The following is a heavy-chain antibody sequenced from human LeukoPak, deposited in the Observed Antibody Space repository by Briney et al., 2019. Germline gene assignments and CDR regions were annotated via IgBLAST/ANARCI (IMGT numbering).Heavy chain of an antibody. D-gene: IGHD2-2*01. Sequence: GRSLRLSCAASGFTFSSYAMHWVRQAPGKGLEWVAVISYDGSNKYYADSVKGRFAISRDNPKNTLYLQMNSLRAEDTAVYYCARDRTRGKYCSSTSCYFDYWGQGTLVTVSS. V-gene: IGHV3-30*09. CDR2: ISYDGSNK. J-gene: IGHJ4*02. CDR3: ARDRTRGKYCSSTSCYFDY. CDR1: GFTFSSYA.